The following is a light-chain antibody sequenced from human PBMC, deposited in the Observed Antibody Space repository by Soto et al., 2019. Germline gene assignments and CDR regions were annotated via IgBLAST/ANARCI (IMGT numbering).Light chain of an antibody. V-gene: IGKV1-5*01. CDR1: QSISSW. CDR2: DAS. CDR3: QQYNSYSQT. J-gene: IGKJ1*01. Sequence: DIQMTQSPSTLSASVGDRVTITCRASQSISSWLAWYQQKPGKAPKLLIYDASSLESGVPSRFRGSGSGAEFTLTISRLQPDDFATYYCQQYNSYSQTFGRGTKVEIK.